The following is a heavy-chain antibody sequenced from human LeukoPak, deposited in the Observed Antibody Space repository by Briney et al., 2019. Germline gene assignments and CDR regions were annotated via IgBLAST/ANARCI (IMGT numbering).Heavy chain of an antibody. CDR1: RFTVSSNY. J-gene: IGHJ4*02. CDR3: ALESAGTLRY. CDR2: IYSGANT. V-gene: IGHV3-66*01. D-gene: IGHD6-13*01. Sequence: PGGSLRLSCTASRFTVSSNYMSWVRQAPGKGLEWVSVIYSGANTYYADSVKGKFTISGDNSRNTLHLQMNSLRAEDTAVYYCALESAGTLRYWGQGTLVTVSS.